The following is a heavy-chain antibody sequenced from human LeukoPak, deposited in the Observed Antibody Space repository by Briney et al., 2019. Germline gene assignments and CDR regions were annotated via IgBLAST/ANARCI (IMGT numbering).Heavy chain of an antibody. CDR1: GGSISSGSYY. D-gene: IGHD5-12*01. Sequence: RASETLSLTCTVSGGSISSGSYYWGWIRQPAGKGLEWIVRIYSSGSNNYNPSLKSRVTISVDPSKNQFSLKLSSVTAADTAVYYCARVGYSGYESIYYYYYYMDVWGKGTTVTVSS. J-gene: IGHJ6*03. CDR3: ARVGYSGYESIYYYYYYMDV. CDR2: IYSSGSN. V-gene: IGHV4-61*02.